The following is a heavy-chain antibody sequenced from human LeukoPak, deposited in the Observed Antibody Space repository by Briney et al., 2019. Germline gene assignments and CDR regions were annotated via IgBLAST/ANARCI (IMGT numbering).Heavy chain of an antibody. Sequence: TGGSLRLSCAASGFTFSNAWMSWVRQPPGKGLEWIGEINHSGSTNYNPSLKSRVTISVDTSKNQFSLKLSSVTAADTAVYYCARISPESIAARRGTKDYWGQGTLVTVSS. CDR1: GFTFSNAW. CDR2: INHSGST. CDR3: ARISPESIAARRGTKDY. J-gene: IGHJ4*02. V-gene: IGHV4-34*01. D-gene: IGHD6-6*01.